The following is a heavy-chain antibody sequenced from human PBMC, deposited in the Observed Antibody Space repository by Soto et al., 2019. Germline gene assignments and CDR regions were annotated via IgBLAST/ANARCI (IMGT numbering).Heavy chain of an antibody. D-gene: IGHD3-22*01. V-gene: IGHV4-31*03. Sequence: TLSLTCTVSGGSISSGAYYGSWIRQHPGKGLEWIGYIYYSGSTYYNPSLKSRVTISVDTSKNQFSLKLSSVTAADTAVYYCASIYDSSGYYYGNNWFDPWGQGTLVTVS. J-gene: IGHJ5*02. CDR3: ASIYDSSGYYYGNNWFDP. CDR1: GGSISSGAYY. CDR2: IYYSGST.